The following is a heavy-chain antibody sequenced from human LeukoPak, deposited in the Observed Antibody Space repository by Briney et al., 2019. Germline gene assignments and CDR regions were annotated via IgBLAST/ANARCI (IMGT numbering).Heavy chain of an antibody. J-gene: IGHJ4*02. Sequence: GGSLRLSCAASEFTFDDYGMSWVRHAPGKGLEWVSGINRNGGSTGYADSVKGRFTISRDNAKNSLYLQMNSLRAEDTAVYYCANAAVGSSALGDFDYWGQGTLVTVSS. CDR3: ANAAVGSSALGDFDY. CDR1: EFTFDDYG. V-gene: IGHV3-20*04. CDR2: INRNGGST. D-gene: IGHD2-2*01.